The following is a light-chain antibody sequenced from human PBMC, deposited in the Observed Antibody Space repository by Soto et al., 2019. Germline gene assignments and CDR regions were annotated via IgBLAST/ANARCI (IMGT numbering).Light chain of an antibody. CDR1: QSVSSN. V-gene: IGKV3-20*01. J-gene: IGKJ1*01. Sequence: EIVMTQSPATLSVSPGESATISCRASQSVSSNLAWYQQKPGQAPRLLIYGASNRATGIPDRFSGSGSGTDFTLTISRLEPEDFAVYYCQQYGSSGTFGQGTKVDIK. CDR3: QQYGSSGT. CDR2: GAS.